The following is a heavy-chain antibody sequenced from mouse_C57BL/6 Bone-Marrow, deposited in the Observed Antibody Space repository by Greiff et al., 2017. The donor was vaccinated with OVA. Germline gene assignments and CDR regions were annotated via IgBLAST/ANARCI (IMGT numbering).Heavy chain of an antibody. CDR2: IDPSDSDT. V-gene: IGHV1-52*01. CDR3: ARYRLLGQRGNSDD. D-gene: IGHD1-2*01. CDR1: GYTFTSYW. J-gene: IGHJ1*03. Sequence: VQLQQPGAELVRPGSSVKLSCKASGYTFTSYWMHWVKQRPIQGLEWIGNIDPSDSDTHYNQKFKDKATLTVDKSSSTAYMQLSSLTSEDSAVDSGARYRLLGQRGNSDDWGKGTTVTVSS.